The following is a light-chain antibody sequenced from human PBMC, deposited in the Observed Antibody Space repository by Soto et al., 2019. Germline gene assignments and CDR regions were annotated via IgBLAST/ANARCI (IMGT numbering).Light chain of an antibody. CDR3: NSYTTSNTFV. V-gene: IGLV2-14*03. CDR2: EVI. Sequence: QSALTQPAYVSGSPGQAITVSCSGTSSDIGAHNFVSWYQQHPGKAPKLIIYEVINRPSGVSDRFSGSKSGNTASLTISGLQSEDEADYYCNSYTTSNTFVFGSGTKVTVL. J-gene: IGLJ1*01. CDR1: SSDIGAHNF.